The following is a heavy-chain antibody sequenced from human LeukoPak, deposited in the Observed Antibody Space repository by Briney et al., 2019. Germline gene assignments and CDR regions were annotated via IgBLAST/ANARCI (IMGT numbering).Heavy chain of an antibody. CDR3: TREKSYYYDTSGSDY. J-gene: IGHJ4*02. CDR2: IRSKTYGGTT. Sequence: PGRSLRLSCTASGFPFGDYTMSWFRQAPGKGLEWVGFIRSKTYGGTTEYAAFVKGRFTMSRDDSKSIAYLQLNSLKTEDTAVYYCTREKSYYYDTSGSDYWGQGTLVTVSS. D-gene: IGHD3-22*01. CDR1: GFPFGDYT. V-gene: IGHV3-49*03.